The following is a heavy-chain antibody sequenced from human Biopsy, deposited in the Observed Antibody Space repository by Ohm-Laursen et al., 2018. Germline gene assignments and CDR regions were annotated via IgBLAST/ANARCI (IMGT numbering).Heavy chain of an antibody. D-gene: IGHD2-15*01. CDR2: INQAGTT. Sequence: SETLSLTCVVFGKTFSDYQWSWIRQPPGKGLEWIGQINQAGTTNYNPSLKSRVSISADASKYEFSLRLTSVTAADTAVYLCGNEVHGRDYWGLGAQVTVSP. CDR3: GNEVHGRDY. J-gene: IGHJ4*02. V-gene: IGHV4-34*08. CDR1: GKTFSDYQ.